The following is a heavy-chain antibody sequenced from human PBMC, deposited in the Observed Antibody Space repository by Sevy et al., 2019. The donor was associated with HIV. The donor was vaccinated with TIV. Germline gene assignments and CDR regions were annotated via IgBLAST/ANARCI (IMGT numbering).Heavy chain of an antibody. V-gene: IGHV3-23*01. Sequence: GGSLRLSCAASGFTFDNYAMSWVRQAPEKGLEWVSSISPSGGSTDYSGSVKGRFTISRDNSKNTAYLQMSSLRAEDTAIYFCAKEHISGYDWGQGTLVTVSS. J-gene: IGHJ4*02. CDR1: GFTFDNYA. CDR3: AKEHISGYD. D-gene: IGHD3-22*01. CDR2: ISPSGGST.